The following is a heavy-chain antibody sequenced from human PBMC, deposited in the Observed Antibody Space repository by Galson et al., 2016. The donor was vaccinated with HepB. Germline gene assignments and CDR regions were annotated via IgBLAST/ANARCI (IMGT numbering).Heavy chain of an antibody. CDR3: ARGRGGYDFDFHLDY. Sequence: SLRLSCAASGFTFSSYGMHWVRQAPGEGLEWVAFIWSDGSNKYYADSVQGRFTISRDNSGSTLYLQMSSLRAEDTAVYYCARGRGGYDFDFHLDYWGQGTLVTVSS. CDR2: IWSDGSNK. V-gene: IGHV3-33*01. CDR1: GFTFSSYG. J-gene: IGHJ4*02. D-gene: IGHD5-12*01.